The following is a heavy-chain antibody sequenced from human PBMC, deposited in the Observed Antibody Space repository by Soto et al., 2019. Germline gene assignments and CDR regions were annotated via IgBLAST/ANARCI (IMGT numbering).Heavy chain of an antibody. V-gene: IGHV5-51*01. CDR2: IYPGDSDT. CDR1: GYSFTSYW. D-gene: IGHD5-12*01. J-gene: IGHJ6*02. Sequence: GESLKISCKGSGYSFTSYWIGWVRQMPGKGLEWMGIIYPGDSDTRYSPSFQGQVTISADKSISTAYLQWSSLKASDTAMYYCARHPPYRSGTVATFIGMDVWGQGTTVTVSS. CDR3: ARHPPYRSGTVATFIGMDV.